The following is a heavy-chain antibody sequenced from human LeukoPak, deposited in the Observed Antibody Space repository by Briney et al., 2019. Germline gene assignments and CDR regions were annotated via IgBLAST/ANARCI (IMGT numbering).Heavy chain of an antibody. D-gene: IGHD3-10*01. J-gene: IGHJ4*02. CDR3: AVNYYGSGSYYNVDY. V-gene: IGHV1-46*01. CDR2: INPSGGST. CDR1: GYTFTSYY. Sequence: ASVKVSCKASGYTFTSYYMHWVRQAPGQGLEWMGIINPSGGSTSYAQKFQGRVTMTRDTSTSTVYMELSSLRSEDTAVYYCAVNYYGSGSYYNVDYWGQGTLVTVSS.